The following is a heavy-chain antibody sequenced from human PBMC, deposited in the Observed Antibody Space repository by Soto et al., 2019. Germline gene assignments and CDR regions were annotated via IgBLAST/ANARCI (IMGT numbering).Heavy chain of an antibody. CDR1: GGSISSYD. D-gene: IGHD3-3*02. CDR3: ARYAFDDNWFDP. V-gene: IGHV4-59*01. Sequence: SETLSLTCTVSGGSISSYDWSWIRQPPGKGLEWIGYIYYSGSTNYNPSLKSRVTISVDTSKNQFSLKLSSVTAADTAVYYCARYAFDDNWFDPWGQGTLVTVSS. CDR2: IYYSGST. J-gene: IGHJ5*02.